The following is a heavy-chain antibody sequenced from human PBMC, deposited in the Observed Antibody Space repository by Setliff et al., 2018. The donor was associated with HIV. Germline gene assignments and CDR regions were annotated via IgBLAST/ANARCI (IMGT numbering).Heavy chain of an antibody. CDR1: GGSITSYF. D-gene: IGHD4-17*01. Sequence: SETLSLTCTVSGGSITSYFWHWIRQPPGKGLEWIGYTYYDGKTDYNPSLKSRGTISVDTSKNQFSLKLTSVTAADTAVYYCAREIYGGNSRPFDYWGQGTLVTVSS. V-gene: IGHV4-59*01. CDR3: AREIYGGNSRPFDY. CDR2: TYYDGKT. J-gene: IGHJ4*02.